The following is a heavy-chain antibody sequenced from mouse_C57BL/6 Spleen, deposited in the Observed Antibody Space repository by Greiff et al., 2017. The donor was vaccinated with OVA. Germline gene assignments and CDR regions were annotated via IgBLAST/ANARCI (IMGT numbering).Heavy chain of an antibody. CDR3: ARKALYYDYDERYAMDY. V-gene: IGHV2-9-1*01. Sequence: VQLVESGPGLVAPSQSLSITCTVSGFSLTSYAISWVRQPPGKGLEWLGVIWTGGGTNYNSALKSRLSISKDNSKSQVFLKMNSLQTDDTARYYCARKALYYDYDERYAMDYWGQGTSVTVSS. CDR1: GFSLTSYA. D-gene: IGHD2-4*01. CDR2: IWTGGGT. J-gene: IGHJ4*01.